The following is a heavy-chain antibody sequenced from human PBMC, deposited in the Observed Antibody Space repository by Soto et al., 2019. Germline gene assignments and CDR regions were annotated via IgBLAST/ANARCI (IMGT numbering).Heavy chain of an antibody. J-gene: IGHJ3*02. CDR1: GGSISSGGYS. V-gene: IGHV4-30-2*01. CDR3: ARRGSSGYYAFAFDI. Sequence: QLQLQESGSGLVKPSQTLSLTCAVSGGSISSGGYSWSWIRQPPGKGLEWIGYIYHSGSTYYNPSLKSRVTISVDRSKNQFSLKLSSVTAADTAVYYCARRGSSGYYAFAFDIWGQGTMVTVSS. D-gene: IGHD3-22*01. CDR2: IYHSGST.